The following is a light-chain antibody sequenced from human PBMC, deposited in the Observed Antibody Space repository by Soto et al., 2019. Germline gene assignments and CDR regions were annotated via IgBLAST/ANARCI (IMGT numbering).Light chain of an antibody. V-gene: IGKV1-17*01. CDR3: LQHHSYLWT. CDR1: QDIRDD. CDR2: AAS. Sequence: DIQMTQSPSTLSASVGDRVTITCRASQDIRDDFGWYQQKPGKAPKRMSYAASSLQRGVPSRFRGSGSGTEFTLTISGLQPEDFETYYCLQHHSYLWTFGQGTKVDI. J-gene: IGKJ1*01.